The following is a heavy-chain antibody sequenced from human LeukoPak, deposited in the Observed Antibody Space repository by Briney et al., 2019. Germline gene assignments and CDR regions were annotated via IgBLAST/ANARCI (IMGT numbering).Heavy chain of an antibody. CDR1: GFTFSSYG. V-gene: IGHV3-33*01. Sequence: GGSLRLSCAASGFTFSSYGMHWVRQAPGKGLEWVSVMWYDGSNKYYADSVKGRFTISRDNSKNTLYLQMNSLRAEDTAVYYCARLHTTVTLGRAFDIWGQGTMVTVSS. J-gene: IGHJ3*02. CDR2: MWYDGSNK. D-gene: IGHD4-11*01. CDR3: ARLHTTVTLGRAFDI.